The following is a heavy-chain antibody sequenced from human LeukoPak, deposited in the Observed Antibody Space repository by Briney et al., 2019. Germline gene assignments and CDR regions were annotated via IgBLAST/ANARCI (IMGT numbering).Heavy chain of an antibody. CDR2: INYSGRT. Sequence: SETLSLTCTVSGGSISSYYWSWIRQPPGKGLEWIGYINYSGRTDYNPSLKSRVTISVDTSKNQFSLNLTSVTAADTAVYYCARHFSGAAAPLPFDYWGQGTLVTVSS. CDR1: GGSISSYY. D-gene: IGHD6-13*01. CDR3: ARHFSGAAAPLPFDY. V-gene: IGHV4-59*08. J-gene: IGHJ4*02.